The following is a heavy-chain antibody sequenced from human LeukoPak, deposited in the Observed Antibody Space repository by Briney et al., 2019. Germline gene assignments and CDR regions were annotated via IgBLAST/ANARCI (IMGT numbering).Heavy chain of an antibody. J-gene: IGHJ5*02. V-gene: IGHV1-2*02. CDR3: ARGGGSSGFDP. CDR1: GYTFTGNY. CDR2: INPNSGGT. D-gene: IGHD2-15*01. Sequence: GASVKLSCKSSGYTFTGNYMHWVRQAPGQGLEWMGWINPNSGGTNYAQKFQGRVTMTRDTSTNTAYMELGRLRSDDTAVYYCARGGGSSGFDPWGQGTLVTVSS.